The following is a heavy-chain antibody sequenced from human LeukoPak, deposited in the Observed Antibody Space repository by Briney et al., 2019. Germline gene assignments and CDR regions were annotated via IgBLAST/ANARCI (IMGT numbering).Heavy chain of an antibody. J-gene: IGHJ4*02. CDR2: NTYNGNT. Sequence: ASVKVSCRASGYTFKNYGISWVRQAPGQGLEWLGWNTYNGNTNYAQKVQGRVTMTMDTSTSTAYMELRSLRPDDTAVYYCARDWDGYSYGYSYFDYWGQGTLITVSS. CDR3: ARDWDGYSYGYSYFDY. V-gene: IGHV1-18*01. CDR1: GYTFKNYG. D-gene: IGHD5-18*01.